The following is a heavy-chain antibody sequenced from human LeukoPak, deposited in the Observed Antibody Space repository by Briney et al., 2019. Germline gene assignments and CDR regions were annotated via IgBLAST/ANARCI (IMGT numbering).Heavy chain of an antibody. Sequence: SETLSLTCSLSGGSITNYYWSWIRQPPGKGLEWIGYIYYSGSTNYNPSLKSRVTISVDTSKNQFSLKLSSVTAADTAVYYCATGTSADYDFWSGYYSPYYYYYYMDVWGKGTTATVSS. V-gene: IGHV4-59*01. D-gene: IGHD3-3*01. J-gene: IGHJ6*03. CDR3: ATGTSADYDFWSGYYSPYYYYYYMDV. CDR2: IYYSGST. CDR1: GGSITNYY.